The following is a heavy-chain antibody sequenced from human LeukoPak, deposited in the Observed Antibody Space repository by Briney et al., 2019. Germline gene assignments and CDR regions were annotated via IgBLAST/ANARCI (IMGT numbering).Heavy chain of an antibody. J-gene: IGHJ4*02. Sequence: SETLSLTCTVSGGSISSGSYYWSWIRQPAGKGLEWIGRIYTSGSTNYNPSLKSPVTISVDTSKNQFSLKLSSVTAADTAVYYCARVAENYYFDYWGQGTLVTVSS. CDR2: IYTSGST. V-gene: IGHV4-61*02. CDR1: GGSISSGSYY. CDR3: ARVAENYYFDY.